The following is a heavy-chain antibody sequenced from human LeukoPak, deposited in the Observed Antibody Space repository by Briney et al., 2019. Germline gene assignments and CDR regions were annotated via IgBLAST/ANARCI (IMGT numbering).Heavy chain of an antibody. CDR2: ISSSGSTI. CDR1: GFTFSGYE. D-gene: IGHD1-26*01. J-gene: IGHJ4*02. V-gene: IGHV3-48*03. Sequence: GGSLRLSCAASGFTFSGYEMNWVRQAPGKGLEWVSYISSSGSTIYYADSVKGRFTISRDNAKNTLYLQMNSLSAEDTAMYYCARSMSGSRELWGQGTLVTVSP. CDR3: ARSMSGSREL.